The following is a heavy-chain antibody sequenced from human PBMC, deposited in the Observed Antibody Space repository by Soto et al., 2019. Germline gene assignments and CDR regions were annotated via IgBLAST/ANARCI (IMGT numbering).Heavy chain of an antibody. J-gene: IGHJ4*02. CDR3: ARLTIFGVVAY. V-gene: IGHV4-39*01. D-gene: IGHD3-3*01. CDR2: IYYSGST. CDR1: GGSISSSSYY. Sequence: QLQLQESGPGLVKPSETLSLTCTVSGGSISSSSYYWGWIRQPPGKGLEWIGSIYYSGSTYYNPSLKSRVTISVDTSKNQFSLKLSSVTAADTAVYYCARLTIFGVVAYWGQGTLVTVSS.